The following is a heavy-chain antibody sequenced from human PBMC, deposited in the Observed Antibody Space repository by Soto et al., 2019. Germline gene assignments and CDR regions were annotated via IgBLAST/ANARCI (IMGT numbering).Heavy chain of an antibody. Sequence: EVQLVESGGGLVQPGGSLRLSCAASGFTFSSDWMSWVRQAPGKALECVANIKQDGRETYYVASVKGRFTISRDNANSALYLQMDSLGAEDTAVYYCARGTSHYNDVNVWYWGQGTHGSVSS. CDR3: ARGTSHYNDVNVWY. CDR2: IKQDGRET. V-gene: IGHV3-7*03. CDR1: GFTFSSDW. J-gene: IGHJ4*02. D-gene: IGHD6-13*01.